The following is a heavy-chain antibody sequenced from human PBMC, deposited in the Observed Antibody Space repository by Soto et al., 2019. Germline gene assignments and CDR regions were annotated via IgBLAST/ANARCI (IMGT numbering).Heavy chain of an antibody. Sequence: GSLRLSCAASGFTFSSCAMSWVRQAPGMGLQWVSAISDSGGSTYYADSVRGRFTISRDNSKNTLYLQLNSLGAEDTAVYYCAKDRPAAGSQWLVPIWGRGTLVTVSS. V-gene: IGHV3-23*01. J-gene: IGHJ4*02. D-gene: IGHD6-19*01. CDR1: GFTFSSCA. CDR2: ISDSGGST. CDR3: AKDRPAAGSQWLVPI.